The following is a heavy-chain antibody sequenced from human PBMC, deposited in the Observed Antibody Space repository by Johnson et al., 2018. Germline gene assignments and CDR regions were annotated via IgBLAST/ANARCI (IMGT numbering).Heavy chain of an antibody. D-gene: IGHD6-19*01. CDR2: ISYDGSNK. CDR1: GFTFSSYG. Sequence: VQLVESGGGVVQPGRSLRLSCAASGFTFSSYGMHWVRQAPGKGLEWVAVISYDGSNKYYADSVKGRFTISRDNSKNTLYLQMNSLRAGDTAVYYFAKGEQWLDAGVQHWGQGTLVTVSS. CDR3: AKGEQWLDAGVQH. V-gene: IGHV3-30*18. J-gene: IGHJ1*01.